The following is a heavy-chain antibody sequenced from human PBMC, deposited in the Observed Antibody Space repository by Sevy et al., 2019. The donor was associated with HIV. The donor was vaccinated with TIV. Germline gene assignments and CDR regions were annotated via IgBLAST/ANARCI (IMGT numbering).Heavy chain of an antibody. J-gene: IGHJ4*02. Sequence: ASVKVSCKASGGTFNNYGINWVRQAPGQGLQWMGGILPLSGLVNYAQNLQGRVAITADESTRTVYMELSSLRFEDTAMYYCARDRPCGGDCYFLDSWGRGALVTVSS. CDR1: GGTFNNYG. CDR2: ILPLSGLV. V-gene: IGHV1-69*13. D-gene: IGHD2-21*01. CDR3: ARDRPCGGDCYFLDS.